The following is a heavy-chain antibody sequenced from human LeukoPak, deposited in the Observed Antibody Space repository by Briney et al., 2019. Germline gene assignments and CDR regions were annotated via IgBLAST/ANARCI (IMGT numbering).Heavy chain of an antibody. CDR2: IIPIFGTA. CDR1: GGTFSSYA. V-gene: IGHV1-69*05. D-gene: IGHD5-18*01. CDR3: ARASPLYDVDTAMAFDY. Sequence: ASVKVSCKASGGTFSSYAISWVRQAPGQGLERMGGIIPIFGTANYAQKFQGRVTITTDESTSTAYMELSSLRSEDTAVYYCARASPLYDVDTAMAFDYWGQGTLVTVSP. J-gene: IGHJ4*02.